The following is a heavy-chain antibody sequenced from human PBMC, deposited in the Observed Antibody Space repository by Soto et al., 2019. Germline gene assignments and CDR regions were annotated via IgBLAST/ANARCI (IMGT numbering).Heavy chain of an antibody. CDR1: GGSISSGGYY. CDR2: IYYGGST. D-gene: IGHD3-22*01. J-gene: IGHJ4*01. Sequence: SETLSLTCTVSGGSISSGGYYWSWIRQHPGKGLEWIGYIYYGGSTYYNPSLKSRATISGDTSKNQFSLKLSSVTAAETAVYYFARGGYYYENGGQNADDCWGQGILVTVS. CDR3: ARGGYYYENGGQNADDC. V-gene: IGHV4-31*03.